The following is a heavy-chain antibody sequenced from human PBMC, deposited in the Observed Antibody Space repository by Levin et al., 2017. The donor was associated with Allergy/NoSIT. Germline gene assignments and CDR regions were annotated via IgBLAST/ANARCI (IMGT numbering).Heavy chain of an antibody. CDR2: ISDSGGST. D-gene: IGHD5-18*01. CDR3: AKDRSYGSKNQGLYYFDY. J-gene: IGHJ4*02. CDR1: GFTFSSYA. Sequence: GGSLRLSCAASGFTFSSYAMSWVRQAPGKGLEWVSGISDSGGSTYYADSVKGRFTISRDNSKNTLYLQMNSLRAEDTAVYYCAKDRSYGSKNQGLYYFDYWGQGTLVTASS. V-gene: IGHV3-23*01.